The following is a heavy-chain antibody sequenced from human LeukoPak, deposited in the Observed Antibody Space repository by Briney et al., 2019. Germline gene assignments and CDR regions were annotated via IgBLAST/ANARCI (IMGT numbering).Heavy chain of an antibody. CDR1: GFTFSSYE. D-gene: IGHD5-18*01. J-gene: IGHJ6*02. CDR3: ARDNVATAMAYYYYGMDV. V-gene: IGHV3-48*03. CDR2: ISSSGSTI. Sequence: GGSLRLSCAASGFTFSSYEMNWVRQAPGKGLEWVSYISSSGSTIYYADPVKGRFTISRDNAKNQLYLQMNSLRAEDTAVYYCARDNVATAMAYYYYGMDVWGQGTTVTVSS.